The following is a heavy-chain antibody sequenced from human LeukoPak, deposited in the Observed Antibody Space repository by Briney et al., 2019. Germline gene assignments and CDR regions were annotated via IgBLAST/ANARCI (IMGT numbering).Heavy chain of an antibody. D-gene: IGHD3-22*01. J-gene: IGHJ1*01. CDR2: IYYSGRT. CDR3: ARRRYYDGSGYLE. V-gene: IGHV4-39*01. CDR1: GDSVSRSDSY. Sequence: KPLETLSLTCSVSGDSVSRSDSYWDWIRQPPGKGLEWIGTIYYSGRTYYSPSLKSRVTMSVDPSNNQFSLNLRSVTAADTAVYYCARRRYYDGSGYLEWGQGTLLSVSS.